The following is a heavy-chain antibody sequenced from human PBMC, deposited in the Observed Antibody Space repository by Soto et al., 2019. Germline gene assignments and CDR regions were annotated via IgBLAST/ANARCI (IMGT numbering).Heavy chain of an antibody. CDR1: GYSFTSYW. V-gene: IGHV5-51*01. CDR3: ARDPPATRHGMDV. J-gene: IGHJ6*02. CDR2: IYPGDSDT. Sequence: GESLKISCKSSGYSFTSYWIGWVRQMPGKGLEWMGIIYPGDSDTRYSPSFQGQVTISRDNSKNTLYLQMKSLRAEDTAVYYCARDPPATRHGMDVWGQGTTVTVSS.